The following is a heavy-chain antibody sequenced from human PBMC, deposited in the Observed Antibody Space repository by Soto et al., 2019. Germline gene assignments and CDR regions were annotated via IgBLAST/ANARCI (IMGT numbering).Heavy chain of an antibody. Sequence: PSETLSLTCTVSGDSISRYYWSWIRQPPGKGLEWIGYIYYSGSTNYNPSLKSRVTISVDTSKNQFSLKLSSVTAADTAVYYCARGAAAGTWNYWGQGTLVTVSS. CDR1: GDSISRYY. D-gene: IGHD6-13*01. J-gene: IGHJ4*02. CDR2: IYYSGST. V-gene: IGHV4-59*01. CDR3: ARGAAAGTWNY.